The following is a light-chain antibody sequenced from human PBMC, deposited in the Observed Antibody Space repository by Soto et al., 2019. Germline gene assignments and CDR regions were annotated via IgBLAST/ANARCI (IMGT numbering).Light chain of an antibody. CDR2: DAS. CDR1: QDISNY. CDR3: QQYDNLPRNVGFT. V-gene: IGKV1-33*01. J-gene: IGKJ3*01. Sequence: DLQMTQSPSSLSASVGDRVTITCQASQDISNYLNWYQQKPGKAPKLLIYDASNLETGVPSRFSGSGSGTDFTFSISSLQPEDIATYYCQQYDNLPRNVGFTFGPGTQVDIK.